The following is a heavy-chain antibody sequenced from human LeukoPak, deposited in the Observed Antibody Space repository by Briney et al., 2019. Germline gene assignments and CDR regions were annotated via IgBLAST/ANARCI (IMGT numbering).Heavy chain of an antibody. CDR3: ASGKRGYSYVCADY. J-gene: IGHJ4*02. D-gene: IGHD5-18*01. CDR2: IYYSGST. Sequence: SETLSLTCVVSGGSINTYYWNWIRQPPGQGLEGIGYIYYSGSTNYNPSREIRVTISIDTSKNQLSLKLRSVTAADSAVYYCASGKRGYSYVCADYWGRGTLVTVSS. CDR1: GGSINTYY. V-gene: IGHV4-59*01.